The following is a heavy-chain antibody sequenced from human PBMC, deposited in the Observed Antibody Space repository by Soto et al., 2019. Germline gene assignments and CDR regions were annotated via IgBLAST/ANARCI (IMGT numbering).Heavy chain of an antibody. J-gene: IGHJ6*02. D-gene: IGHD3-22*01. CDR2: INAGNGNT. CDR3: AREEFVRDNIPWLLTYYYYYGMDV. CDR1: GYTFTSYA. V-gene: IGHV1-3*01. Sequence: ASVKVSCKASGYTFTSYAMHWVRQAPGQRLEWMGWINAGNGNTKYSQKFQGRVTITRDTSAITAYMELSSLRSEDTAVYYCAREEFVRDNIPWLLTYYYYYGMDVWGQGTTVTVSS.